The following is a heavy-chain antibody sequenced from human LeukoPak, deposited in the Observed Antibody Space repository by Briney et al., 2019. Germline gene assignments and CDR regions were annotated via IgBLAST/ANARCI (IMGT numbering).Heavy chain of an antibody. J-gene: IGHJ4*02. CDR3: ARGGPTWRPYYFDY. V-gene: IGHV3-30*03. D-gene: IGHD3-10*01. Sequence: PGRSLRLSCAASGFTFSSYGMHWVRQAPGKGLEWVAVISYDGSNKYYADSVKGRFTISRDNSKNTLYLQMNSLRAEDTAVYYCARGGPTWRPYYFDYWGQGTLVTVSS. CDR2: ISYDGSNK. CDR1: GFTFSSYG.